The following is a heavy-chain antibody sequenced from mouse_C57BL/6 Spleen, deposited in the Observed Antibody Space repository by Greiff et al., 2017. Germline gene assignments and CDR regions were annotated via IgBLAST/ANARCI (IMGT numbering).Heavy chain of an antibody. Sequence: VQLQQSGPELVKPGASVKISCKASGYAFSSSWMNWVKQRPGKGLEWIGRIYPGDGDTNYNGKFKGKATLTADKSSSTAYMQLSSLTSEDSAVYFCARSLYGSSHWYFDVWGTGTTVTVSS. CDR2: IYPGDGDT. CDR1: GYAFSSSW. D-gene: IGHD1-1*01. CDR3: ARSLYGSSHWYFDV. V-gene: IGHV1-82*01. J-gene: IGHJ1*03.